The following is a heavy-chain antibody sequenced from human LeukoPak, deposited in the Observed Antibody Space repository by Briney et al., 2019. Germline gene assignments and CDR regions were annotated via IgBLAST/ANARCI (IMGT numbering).Heavy chain of an antibody. CDR1: GFTFGDYA. V-gene: IGHV3-49*04. Sequence: GGSLRLSCTASGFTFGDYAMSWVRQAPGKGLEWVGFIRSKAYGGTTEYAASVKGRFTISRDDSKSIAYLQTNSLKTEDTAVYYCTRAEDIVVVPAIYYYYGMDVWGQGTTVTVSS. CDR3: TRAEDIVVVPAIYYYYGMDV. D-gene: IGHD2-2*01. J-gene: IGHJ6*02. CDR2: IRSKAYGGTT.